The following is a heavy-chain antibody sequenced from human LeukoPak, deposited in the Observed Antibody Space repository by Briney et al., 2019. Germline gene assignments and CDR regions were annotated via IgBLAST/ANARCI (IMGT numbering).Heavy chain of an antibody. CDR3: ARRRDIAVAGVGLVESDAFDI. Sequence: PSETLSLTCTVSGGSISSYYWSWIRQPPGKGLEWIGYIYHSGSTNYNPSLKSRVTISVDTSKNQFSLKLSSVTAADTAVYYCARRRDIAVAGVGLVESDAFDIWGQGTMVTVSS. J-gene: IGHJ3*02. D-gene: IGHD6-19*01. CDR1: GGSISSYY. V-gene: IGHV4-59*01. CDR2: IYHSGST.